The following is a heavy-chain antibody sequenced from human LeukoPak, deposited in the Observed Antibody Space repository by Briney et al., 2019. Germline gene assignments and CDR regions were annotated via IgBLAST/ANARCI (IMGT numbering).Heavy chain of an antibody. Sequence: PSETLSLTCTVSGDSISSYYWSWIRQPPGKGLEWIGYISYSGGTDYNPSLKSRVTISVDTSKNQFSLKLSSVTAADTAVYYCARLGDSSGYYSDWYFDLWGRGTLVTVSS. D-gene: IGHD3-22*01. CDR2: ISYSGGT. J-gene: IGHJ2*01. CDR1: GDSISSYY. CDR3: ARLGDSSGYYSDWYFDL. V-gene: IGHV4-59*08.